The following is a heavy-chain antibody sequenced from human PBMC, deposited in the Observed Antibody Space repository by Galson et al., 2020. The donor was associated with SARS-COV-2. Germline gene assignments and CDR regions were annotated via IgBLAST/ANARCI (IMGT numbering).Heavy chain of an antibody. V-gene: IGHV4-30-4*01. CDR1: GGSISSGDYY. Sequence: KTSEPLSLPCTVSGGSISSGDYYWSWMRQPTGKGLEWIGNIYYSGTTYNTPSLKSRVTISVDTSKNQFSLKLSSVTAADTAVYYCARESYNYDGSGYGPWGQGTMVTVSS. CDR3: ARESYNYDGSGYGP. CDR2: IYYSGTT. D-gene: IGHD3-22*01. J-gene: IGHJ3*01.